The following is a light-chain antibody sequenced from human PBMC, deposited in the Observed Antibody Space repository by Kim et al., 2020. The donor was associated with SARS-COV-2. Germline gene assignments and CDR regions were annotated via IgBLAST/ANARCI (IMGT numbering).Light chain of an antibody. V-gene: IGLV2-14*03. Sequence: QLITISCTGTSSDVGGYKYVSWYQQHPGKAPKLMIYDVSKRPSGVSNRFSGSKSGNTASLTISGLQAEDEADYYCSSYTSSSTLGVFGTGTKVTVL. CDR1: SSDVGGYKY. CDR2: DVS. J-gene: IGLJ1*01. CDR3: SSYTSSSTLGV.